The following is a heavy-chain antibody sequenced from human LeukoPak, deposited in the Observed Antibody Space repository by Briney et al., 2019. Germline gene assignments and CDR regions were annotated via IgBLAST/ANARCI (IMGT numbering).Heavy chain of an antibody. D-gene: IGHD2-15*01. Sequence: PGGSLRLSCAASGFTFSSYAMSWVRQAPGKGLEWIGEINHSGSTNYNPSLKSRVTISVDTSKNQFSLKLSSVTAADTAVYYCARGVVPSNFDMWGQGTMVTVSS. J-gene: IGHJ3*02. CDR3: ARGVVPSNFDM. CDR1: GFTFSSYA. V-gene: IGHV4-34*01. CDR2: INHSGST.